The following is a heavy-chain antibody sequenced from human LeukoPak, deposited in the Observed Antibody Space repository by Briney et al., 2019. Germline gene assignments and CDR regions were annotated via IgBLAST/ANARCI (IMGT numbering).Heavy chain of an antibody. CDR2: ISGTTSVI. CDR3: ARGLCYLDV. V-gene: IGHV3-48*01. J-gene: IGHJ6*03. CDR1: GFTFSTHT. Sequence: PGGSLRLSCAASGFTFSTHTMAWVRQAPGKGLEWLSYISGTTSVIYYADSVKGRFNISRDNADNTLYLQMNSLKAEDTAVYYCARGLCYLDVWGKGTTVTVSS.